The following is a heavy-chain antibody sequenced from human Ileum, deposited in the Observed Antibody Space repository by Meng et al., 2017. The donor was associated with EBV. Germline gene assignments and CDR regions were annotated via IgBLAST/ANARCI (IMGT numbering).Heavy chain of an antibody. Sequence: ETGQGQLKPSQSLSLPCTVSGGASSSGGYDSSWVRQHPGKGLEWIGDIHSSWSTYYNPSLRSLLTISVDTSKNQFSLKLSSVTAADTAVYYCARASYGSGSPLGESWFDPWGQGTLVTVSS. D-gene: IGHD3-10*01. J-gene: IGHJ5*02. CDR2: IHSSWST. CDR1: GGASSSGGYD. V-gene: IGHV4-31*01. CDR3: ARASYGSGSPLGESWFDP.